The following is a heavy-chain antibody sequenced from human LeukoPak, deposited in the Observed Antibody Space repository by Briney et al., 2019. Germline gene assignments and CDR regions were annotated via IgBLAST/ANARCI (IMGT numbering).Heavy chain of an antibody. CDR3: AKDRVVVGAWGGDY. CDR1: GFTFSSYA. V-gene: IGHV3-23*01. D-gene: IGHD1-26*01. J-gene: IGHJ4*02. CDR2: ISSSSSYI. Sequence: PGGSLRLSCAASGFTFSSYAMNWVRQAPGKRLEWVSSISSSSSYIYYADSVKGRFTISRDNSKNTLYLQMNSLRAEDTAVYYCAKDRVVVGAWGGDYWGQGTLVTVSS.